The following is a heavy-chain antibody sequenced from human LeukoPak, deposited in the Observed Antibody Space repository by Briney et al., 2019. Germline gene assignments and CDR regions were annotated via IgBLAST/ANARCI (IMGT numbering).Heavy chain of an antibody. CDR2: FDPEDGET. D-gene: IGHD3-10*01. Sequence: ASVKVSCKVPGYTLTELSMHWVRQAPGKGLEWMGGFDPEDGETIYAQKFQGRVTMTEDTSTDTAYMELSSLRSEDTAVYYCATADQSYYGSGSYEPWGQGTLVTVSS. J-gene: IGHJ5*02. V-gene: IGHV1-24*01. CDR1: GYTLTELS. CDR3: ATADQSYYGSGSYEP.